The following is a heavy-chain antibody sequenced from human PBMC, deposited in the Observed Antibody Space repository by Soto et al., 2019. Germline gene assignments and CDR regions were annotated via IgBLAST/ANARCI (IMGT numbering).Heavy chain of an antibody. J-gene: IGHJ4*02. Sequence: SETLSLTCGVSGYSISSGYYWGWIRQPPGKGLEWIGSVYHSGTTYYNPSLKSRVTISLDTSKNQFSLRLTSVTAADTAMYFCTRSLYSSSWYAGSWGQGTLVTVS. D-gene: IGHD6-13*01. CDR1: GYSISSGYY. CDR2: VYHSGTT. CDR3: TRSLYSSSWYAGS. V-gene: IGHV4-38-2*01.